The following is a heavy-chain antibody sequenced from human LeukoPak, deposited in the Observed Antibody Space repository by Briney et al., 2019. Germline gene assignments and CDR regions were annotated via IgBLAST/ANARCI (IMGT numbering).Heavy chain of an antibody. Sequence: PSETLSLTCTVPGGSISSYYWSWIRQPPGKGLEWIGYIYYSGSTNYNPSLKSRVTISVDTSKNQFSLKLSSVTAADTAVYYCASYCGGDCSDPYDAFDIWGQGTMVTVSS. J-gene: IGHJ3*02. CDR1: GGSISSYY. V-gene: IGHV4-59*08. D-gene: IGHD2-21*02. CDR2: IYYSGST. CDR3: ASYCGGDCSDPYDAFDI.